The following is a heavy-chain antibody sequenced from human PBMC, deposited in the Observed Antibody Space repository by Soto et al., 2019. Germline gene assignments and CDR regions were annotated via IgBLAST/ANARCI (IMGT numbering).Heavy chain of an antibody. CDR2: IIPIFGTA. D-gene: IGHD6-13*01. V-gene: IGHV1-69*12. CDR3: ARDKDIAAAVYYYYGMDV. Sequence: QVQLVQSGAEVKKPGSSVKVSCKASGGTFSSYAISWVRQAPGQGLEWMGGIIPIFGTANYAQKFQGRVTITAEDSTSTAYMELSGLRSEYTAVYYCARDKDIAAAVYYYYGMDVWGQGTTVTVSS. CDR1: GGTFSSYA. J-gene: IGHJ6*02.